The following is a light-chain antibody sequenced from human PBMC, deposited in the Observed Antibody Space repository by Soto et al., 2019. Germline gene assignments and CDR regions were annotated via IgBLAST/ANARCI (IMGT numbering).Light chain of an antibody. J-gene: IGLJ1*01. CDR1: SSDVGGYNY. CDR3: CSYAGRYTFV. Sequence: QSVLTQPRSVSGSTGQSGSISCTGTSSDVGGYNYVSWYQQHPGKAPKVMIYDVSKRPSGVPDRFSGSKSGNTASLTISGLQSEDAADSYCCSYAGRYTFVSGRATKVTVL. CDR2: DVS. V-gene: IGLV2-11*01.